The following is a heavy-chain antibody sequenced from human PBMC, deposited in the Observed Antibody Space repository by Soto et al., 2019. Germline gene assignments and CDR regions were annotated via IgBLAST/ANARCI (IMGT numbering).Heavy chain of an antibody. CDR1: GGSISTSNW. Sequence: SETLSLTCAVSGGSISTSNWWSWVRQPPGKGLEWIGKVYRTGSTNYNPSLESRVIVSVDKSKNQFSLKLTSVTAADTAVYYCARARATIAAAAIFDCWGQGTLVTVSS. CDR3: ARARATIAAAAIFDC. V-gene: IGHV4-4*02. CDR2: VYRTGST. D-gene: IGHD6-13*01. J-gene: IGHJ4*02.